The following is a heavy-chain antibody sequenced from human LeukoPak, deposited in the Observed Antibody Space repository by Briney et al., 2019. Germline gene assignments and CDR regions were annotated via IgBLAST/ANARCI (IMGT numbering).Heavy chain of an antibody. J-gene: IGHJ5*02. CDR1: GYTFTSYG. V-gene: IGHV1-18*01. Sequence: ASVKVSCKASGYTFTSYGISWVRQAPGQGLEWMGWISAYNGNTNYAQKLQGRVTMTTDTSTSTAYMELRSLRSDDTAVYYCARRLYGDFWSGYSNWFDPWGQGTLVTVSS. CDR2: ISAYNGNT. D-gene: IGHD3-3*01. CDR3: ARRLYGDFWSGYSNWFDP.